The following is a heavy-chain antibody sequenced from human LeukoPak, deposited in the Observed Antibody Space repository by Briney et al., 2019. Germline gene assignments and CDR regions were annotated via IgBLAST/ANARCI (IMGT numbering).Heavy chain of an antibody. Sequence: SGGSLRLSCAASGFTFSSYTMNWVRQAPGKGLEWVSSISSSSSYIYYADSVKGRFTISRDNAKNSLYLQMNSLRAEDTAVYYCARDLITMVRGVRTPSFDYWGQGTLVTVSS. CDR1: GFTFSSYT. V-gene: IGHV3-21*01. D-gene: IGHD3-10*01. CDR3: ARDLITMVRGVRTPSFDY. J-gene: IGHJ4*02. CDR2: ISSSSSYI.